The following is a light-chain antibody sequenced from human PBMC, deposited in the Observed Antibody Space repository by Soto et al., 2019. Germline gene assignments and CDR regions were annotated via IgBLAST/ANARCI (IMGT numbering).Light chain of an antibody. CDR2: EDN. Sequence: NFMLTQSHSVSESPGKTVTISCTRSSGSIASNYVQWYQQRPGSAPTTVIYEDNQRASGVPDRFSGSIDSSSNSASLTISGLKTEDETDYYCQSYDSSNHVVFGGGTKLTVL. CDR1: SGSIASNY. J-gene: IGLJ2*01. V-gene: IGLV6-57*04. CDR3: QSYDSSNHVV.